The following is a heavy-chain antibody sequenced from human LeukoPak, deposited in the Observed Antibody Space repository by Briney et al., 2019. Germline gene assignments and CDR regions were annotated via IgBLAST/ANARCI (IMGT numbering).Heavy chain of an antibody. CDR1: GYSVSSGHL. Sequence: SETLSLTCTVSGYSVSSGHLWGWIRQPPGEGLEWIGNISDSGTPYYNPSLKSRVSMSIDSSKNQFSLILSSVTAADTAIYYCARGLNGYDYWGQGTLVTVSS. V-gene: IGHV4-38-2*02. D-gene: IGHD5-24*01. CDR2: ISDSGTP. J-gene: IGHJ4*02. CDR3: ARGLNGYDY.